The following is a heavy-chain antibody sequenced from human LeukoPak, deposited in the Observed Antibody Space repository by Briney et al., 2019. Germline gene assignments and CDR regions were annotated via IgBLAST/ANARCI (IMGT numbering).Heavy chain of an antibody. CDR1: GGSVTTGRYY. CDR2: ISYRGTT. Sequence: KPSETLSLTCTVPGGSVTTGRYYWSWIRQSPGEGLEWIGYISYRGTTNYNPSLKSRITISVDTSKNQFSLKVISVTAADTAVYYCVREHDWGDFDYWGQGTLVTVSS. D-gene: IGHD3-9*01. V-gene: IGHV4-61*01. CDR3: VREHDWGDFDY. J-gene: IGHJ4*02.